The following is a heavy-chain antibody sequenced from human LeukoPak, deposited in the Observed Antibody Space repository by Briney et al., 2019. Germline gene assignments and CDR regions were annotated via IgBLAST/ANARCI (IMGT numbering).Heavy chain of an antibody. CDR3: ARQSTAVALDAFDI. D-gene: IGHD6-19*01. Sequence: SETLSLTCTVSGGSISSYYWSWIRQPPGKGLEWLGYIYYSGGTNYNPSLKSRVTISVDTSKNQFSLKLSSVTAADTAVYYCARQSTAVALDAFDIWGQGTMVTVSS. J-gene: IGHJ3*02. V-gene: IGHV4-59*08. CDR2: IYYSGGT. CDR1: GGSISSYY.